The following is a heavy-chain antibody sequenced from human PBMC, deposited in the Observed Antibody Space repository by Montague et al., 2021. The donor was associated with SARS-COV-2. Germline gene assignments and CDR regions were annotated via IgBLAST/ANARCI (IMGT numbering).Heavy chain of an antibody. Sequence: SETLSLTCSVSGCSISSYYWSWIRQYPGKGLQWIVYIFYSGITDXNTSLKSRVTISVDMSKNKFSLQLNSVTAADSAVYYCARTEYNWNDWFDPWGQGTLVTVSS. CDR3: ARTEYNWNDWFDP. J-gene: IGHJ5*02. V-gene: IGHV4-59*13. CDR2: IFYSGIT. D-gene: IGHD1-20*01. CDR1: GCSISSYY.